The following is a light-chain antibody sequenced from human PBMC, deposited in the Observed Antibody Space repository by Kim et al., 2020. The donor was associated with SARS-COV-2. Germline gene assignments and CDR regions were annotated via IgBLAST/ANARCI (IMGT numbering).Light chain of an antibody. V-gene: IGLV4-60*03. CDR2: LESSGSY. CDR1: SGHSSYI. CDR3: ETWDTNTRV. J-gene: IGLJ3*02. Sequence: SSVKLTCTLSSGHSSYIIAWYQQQPGKAPRYLMKLESSGSYNKGSGVPDRFSGSSSGADRYLTISNLQSEDEADYYCETWDTNTRVFGGGTKLTVL.